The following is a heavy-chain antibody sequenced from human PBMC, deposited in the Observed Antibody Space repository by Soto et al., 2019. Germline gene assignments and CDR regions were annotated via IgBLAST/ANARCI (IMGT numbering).Heavy chain of an antibody. CDR2: IYHSGST. D-gene: IGHD3-10*01. CDR3: ARDQNGSGNYYTRYFDY. V-gene: IGHV4-30-2*01. Sequence: PSETLSLTCAVSGGSISSGGYSWSWIRQPPGKCLEWIGYIYHSGSTYYNPSLKSRVTISVDKSKNQFSLNLSSVTAADTAVYYCARDQNGSGNYYTRYFDYWGQGTLVT. CDR1: GGSISSGGYS. J-gene: IGHJ4*02.